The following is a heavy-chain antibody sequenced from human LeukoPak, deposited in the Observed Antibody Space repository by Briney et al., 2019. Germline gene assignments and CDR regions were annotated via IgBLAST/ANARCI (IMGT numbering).Heavy chain of an antibody. CDR3: AKDNSLYSSSWYAY. CDR1: GGSISSYY. CDR2: INYSGSA. J-gene: IGHJ4*02. D-gene: IGHD6-13*01. V-gene: IGHV4-59*12. Sequence: PSETLSLTCTVSGGSISSYYWSWIRQPPGKGLEWIGYINYSGSANYNAPLKSRVTISIDTSKNQFSLKLNSVTAADTAVYYCAKDNSLYSSSWYAYWGQGTLVTVSS.